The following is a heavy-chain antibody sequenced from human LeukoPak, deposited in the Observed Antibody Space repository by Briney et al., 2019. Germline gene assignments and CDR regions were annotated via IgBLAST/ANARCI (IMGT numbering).Heavy chain of an antibody. Sequence: PSQTLSLTCTVSGGSISSGGYYWSWIRQHPGKGLEWIGSIYYSGSTYYNPSLKSRVTISVDTSKNQFSLKLSSVTAADTAVYYCAREFRCSSTSCYGVRKAFDIWGQGTMVTVSS. V-gene: IGHV4-31*03. CDR3: AREFRCSSTSCYGVRKAFDI. D-gene: IGHD2-2*01. CDR2: IYYSGST. CDR1: GGSISSGGYY. J-gene: IGHJ3*02.